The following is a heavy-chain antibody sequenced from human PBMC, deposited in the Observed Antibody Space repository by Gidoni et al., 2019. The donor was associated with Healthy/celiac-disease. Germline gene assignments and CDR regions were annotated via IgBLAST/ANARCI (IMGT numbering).Heavy chain of an antibody. Sequence: QITLKESGPTLVKPTQTLTLTCTFSGFSLSNSGVGVGWIRQPPGKALEWLALIYWNDAKRYSPSLKSRLTITKDTSKNQVVLTMTNMDPVDTATYYCAPGFHFTMISVGDFDYWGQGTLVTVSS. J-gene: IGHJ4*02. CDR2: IYWNDAK. CDR1: GFSLSNSGVG. D-gene: IGHD3-22*01. CDR3: APGFHFTMISVGDFDY. V-gene: IGHV2-5*01.